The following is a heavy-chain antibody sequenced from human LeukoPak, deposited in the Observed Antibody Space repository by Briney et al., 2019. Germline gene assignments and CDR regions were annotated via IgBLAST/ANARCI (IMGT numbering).Heavy chain of an antibody. CDR2: INHSGST. CDR3: ARERLSMVRGVIPKEAWGWFDP. D-gene: IGHD3-10*01. V-gene: IGHV4-34*01. Sequence: NPSETLSLTCAVYGGSFNGYYWSWIRQPPGKGLEWIGEINHSGSTNYNPSLKSRATISVDTSKNQFSLELSSVTAADTAVYYCARERLSMVRGVIPKEAWGWFDPWGQGTLVTVSS. J-gene: IGHJ5*02. CDR1: GGSFNGYY.